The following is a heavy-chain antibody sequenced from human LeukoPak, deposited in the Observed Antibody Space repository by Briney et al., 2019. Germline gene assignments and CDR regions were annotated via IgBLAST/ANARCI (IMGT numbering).Heavy chain of an antibody. CDR1: GYSISSGYY. V-gene: IGHV4-38-2*02. Sequence: SETLSLTCTVSGYSISSGYYWGWIRQPPGKGLEWIGSIYHSGSTYYNPSLKSRVTISVDTSKNQFSLKLSSVTAADTAVYYCARGRGGHFDYWGQGTLVTVSS. D-gene: IGHD2-15*01. J-gene: IGHJ4*02. CDR3: ARGRGGHFDY. CDR2: IYHSGST.